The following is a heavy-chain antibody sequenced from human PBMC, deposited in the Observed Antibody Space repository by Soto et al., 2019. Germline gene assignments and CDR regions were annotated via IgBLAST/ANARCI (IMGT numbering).Heavy chain of an antibody. V-gene: IGHV1-18*01. J-gene: IGHJ4*02. CDR2: ISPYNGNT. D-gene: IGHD5-18*01. CDR1: GYTFTSYG. CDR3: ARGRGDTAISLFDY. Sequence: QVQLVQSGAEVKKPGASVKVACRASGYTFTSYGISWVRQAPGQGLEWMGWISPYNGNTNYAQKFKGRVTMTTDTSTSTAYMEMRSLRSDDTAVYYCARGRGDTAISLFDYWGQGTLVTVSS.